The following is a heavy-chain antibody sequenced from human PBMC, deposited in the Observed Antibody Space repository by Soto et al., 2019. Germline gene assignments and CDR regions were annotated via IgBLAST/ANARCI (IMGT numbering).Heavy chain of an antibody. D-gene: IGHD3-10*01. CDR3: TRVPPNNYGWGTYPFDY. CDR1: GFTFDHYG. V-gene: IGHV3-49*03. Sequence: EVQLVESGGGLAQPGRSLRLSCTSSGFTFDHYGMTWFRQAPGKGLEWVGFITSKAYGGTTEYAASVKGRFTISRDDSKSIAYLRMDSLKTEDTAVYYCTRVPPNNYGWGTYPFDYWGQGALVTVSS. J-gene: IGHJ4*02. CDR2: ITSKAYGGTT.